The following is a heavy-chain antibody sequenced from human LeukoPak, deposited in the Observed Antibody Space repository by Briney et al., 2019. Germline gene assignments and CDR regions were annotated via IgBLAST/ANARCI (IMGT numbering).Heavy chain of an antibody. Sequence: SETPSLTWTFSGGSLSSYHWSLIPPPPGKGPGWVGDIYYSGSTNYNPSLKSRVTISVDTSKNQFSLKLSSVTAADTAVYYCARAVPAAMGDGDNWFDPWGQGTLVTVSS. J-gene: IGHJ5*02. D-gene: IGHD2-2*01. V-gene: IGHV4-59*01. CDR3: ARAVPAAMGDGDNWFDP. CDR1: GGSLSSYH. CDR2: IYYSGST.